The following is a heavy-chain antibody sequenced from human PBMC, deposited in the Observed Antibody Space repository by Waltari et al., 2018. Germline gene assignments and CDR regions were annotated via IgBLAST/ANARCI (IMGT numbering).Heavy chain of an antibody. CDR3: ANDLGYSSGWSLDY. Sequence: QVQLVESGGGVVQPGGSLRLSCAASGFTFSSYGMHWVRQAPGKGLEWVAFIRDDGSNKYYADSVKGRFTISRDNSKNTLYLQMNSLRAEDTAVYYCANDLGYSSGWSLDYWGQGTLVTVSS. CDR2: IRDDGSNK. V-gene: IGHV3-30*02. CDR1: GFTFSSYG. D-gene: IGHD6-19*01. J-gene: IGHJ4*02.